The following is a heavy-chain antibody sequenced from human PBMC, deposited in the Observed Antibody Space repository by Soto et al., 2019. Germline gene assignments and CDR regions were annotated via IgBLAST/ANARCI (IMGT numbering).Heavy chain of an antibody. J-gene: IGHJ5*02. Sequence: SETLSLTCTVSGASISSYYWGWIRQPPGKGLEWIGSIYYSGSTYYNPSLKSRVTISVDTSKNQFSLKLSSVTAADTAVYYCARLLTGYSSSWYGNWFDPWGQGTLVTVSS. D-gene: IGHD6-13*01. CDR1: GASISSYY. CDR2: IYYSGST. CDR3: ARLLTGYSSSWYGNWFDP. V-gene: IGHV4-39*01.